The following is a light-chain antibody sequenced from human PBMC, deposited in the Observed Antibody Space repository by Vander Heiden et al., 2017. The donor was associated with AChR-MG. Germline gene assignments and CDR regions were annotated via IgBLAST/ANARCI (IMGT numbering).Light chain of an antibody. J-gene: IGLJ3*02. V-gene: IGLV1-40*01. CDR3: QSYDSSLSGVV. CDR2: GNN. Sequence: HSALSQPPPVSGAPGQRVPISRPASSSPIGAGHPAHCTHHLPGTAPKLLIYGNNNRPSGIPDRFSGSKSGTAASLAITGLQAEDEADYYCQSYDSSLSGVVFGGGTKLTVL. CDR1: SSPIGAGHP.